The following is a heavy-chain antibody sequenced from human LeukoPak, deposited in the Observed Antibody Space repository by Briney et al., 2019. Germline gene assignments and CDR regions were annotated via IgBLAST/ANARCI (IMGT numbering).Heavy chain of an antibody. CDR3: ARERAVTGHYYYYGVDV. Sequence: SETLSLTCTVSGGSVSSGTYYWSWIRQPPGEGLEWIGYIYYSGSTNYNPSLKSRVTISVDTSKNQFSLKLSSVTAADTAVYYCARERAVTGHYYYYGVDVWGQGITVTVSS. V-gene: IGHV4-61*01. CDR2: IYYSGST. CDR1: GGSVSSGTYY. J-gene: IGHJ6*02. D-gene: IGHD4-17*01.